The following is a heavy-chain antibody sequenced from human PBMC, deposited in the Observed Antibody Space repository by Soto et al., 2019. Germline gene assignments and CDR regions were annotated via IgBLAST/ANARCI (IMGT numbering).Heavy chain of an antibody. D-gene: IGHD1-26*01. V-gene: IGHV3-33*01. Sequence: QVQLVESGGGVVQPGRSLRLSCAASGFTFSSYGMHWVRQAPGKGLEWVAVIWYDGSNKYYADSVKGRFTISRDNSKNTLYLQMNSLRAEDTAVYYCARDTGWELLYWYFDLWGRGTLVTVSS. CDR3: ARDTGWELLYWYFDL. CDR1: GFTFSSYG. CDR2: IWYDGSNK. J-gene: IGHJ2*01.